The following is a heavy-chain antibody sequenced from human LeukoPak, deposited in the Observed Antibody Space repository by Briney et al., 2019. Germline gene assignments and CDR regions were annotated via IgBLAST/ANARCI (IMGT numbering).Heavy chain of an antibody. CDR1: GYTVTGYY. D-gene: IGHD3-22*01. J-gene: IGHJ4*02. CDR2: INPNSGGT. V-gene: IGHV1-2*02. Sequence: VASVKVSCKASGYTVTGYYMHWVRQAPGQGLEWMGWINPNSGGTNYAQKFQGRVTMTRDTSISTAYMELSRLRSDDTAVYYCARELNYYDSSGYYYWGQGTLVTVSS. CDR3: ARELNYYDSSGYYY.